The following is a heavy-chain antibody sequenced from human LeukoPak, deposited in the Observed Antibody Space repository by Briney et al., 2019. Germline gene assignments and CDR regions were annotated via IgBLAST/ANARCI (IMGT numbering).Heavy chain of an antibody. CDR2: ISYDGSNK. CDR1: GFTFSSYG. V-gene: IGHV3-30*18. CDR3: AKAPVGYGACYFDY. Sequence: PGGSLRLSCAASGFTFSSYGMHWVRQAPGKGLEWVAVISYDGSNKYYADSVKGRFTISRDNSKNTLYLQMNSLRAEDTAVYYCAKAPVGYGACYFDYWGQGTLVTVSS. J-gene: IGHJ4*02. D-gene: IGHD4-17*01.